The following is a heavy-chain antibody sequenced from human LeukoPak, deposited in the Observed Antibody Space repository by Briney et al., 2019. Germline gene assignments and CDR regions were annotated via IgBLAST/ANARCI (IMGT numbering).Heavy chain of an antibody. D-gene: IGHD5-18*01. CDR3: ARDLSLDTTMGDDGFDI. CDR1: GGSVSSGSYY. Sequence: SETLSLTCTVSGGSVSSGSYYWSWIRQPPGKGLEWIGYIYYSGITNYNPSLKSRVTISVDTSKNQFSLQLSSVTAADTAVYYCARDLSLDTTMGDDGFDIWGQGTMVTVSS. J-gene: IGHJ3*02. V-gene: IGHV4-61*01. CDR2: IYYSGIT.